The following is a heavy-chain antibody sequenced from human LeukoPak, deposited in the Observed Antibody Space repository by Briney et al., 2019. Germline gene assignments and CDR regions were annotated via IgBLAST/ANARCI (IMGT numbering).Heavy chain of an antibody. J-gene: IGHJ4*02. V-gene: IGHV1-2*02. D-gene: IGHD3-16*02. Sequence: ASVKVSCKASGYTFTGYYMHWVRQAPGQGLEWMGWINPNSGGTNYAQKFQGRVTMTRDTSISTAYMELSRLRSDDTAVYYCARDGIMITFGGVIADFDYWGQGTLVTVSS. CDR1: GYTFTGYY. CDR2: INPNSGGT. CDR3: ARDGIMITFGGVIADFDY.